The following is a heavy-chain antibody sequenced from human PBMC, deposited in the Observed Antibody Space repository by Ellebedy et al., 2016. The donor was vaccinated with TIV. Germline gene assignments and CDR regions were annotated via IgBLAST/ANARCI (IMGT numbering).Heavy chain of an antibody. J-gene: IGHJ4*02. V-gene: IGHV1-2*04. CDR2: INPNSGGT. CDR1: GYTFTGYY. Sequence: ASVKVSXXASGYTFTGYYMHWVRQAPGQGLEWMGWINPNSGGTNYAQKFQGWVTMTRDTSISTAYMELSRLRSDDTAVYYCARGPGYCSGGSCPGIDFDYWGQGTLVTVSS. D-gene: IGHD2-15*01. CDR3: ARGPGYCSGGSCPGIDFDY.